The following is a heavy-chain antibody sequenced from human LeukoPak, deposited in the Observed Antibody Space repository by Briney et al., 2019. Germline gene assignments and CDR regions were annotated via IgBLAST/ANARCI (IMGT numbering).Heavy chain of an antibody. CDR1: GYSFTSYW. CDR2: IYPGDSDT. J-gene: IGHJ3*02. D-gene: IGHD2-2*01. CDR3: ARGSTRAIVVVPAAMEPGAFDI. V-gene: IGHV5-51*01. Sequence: GESLQISSQGSGYSFTSYWIGWVRQMPGKGLEWMGIIYPGDSDTRYSPSFQGQVTISADKSISTAYQQWGSLKASDTAMYYCARGSTRAIVVVPAAMEPGAFDIWGQGTMVTVSS.